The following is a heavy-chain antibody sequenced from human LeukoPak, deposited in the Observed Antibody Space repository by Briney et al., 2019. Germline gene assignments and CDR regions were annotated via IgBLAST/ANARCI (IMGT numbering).Heavy chain of an antibody. CDR3: ARGDSSGWSDAFDI. CDR2: ISYDGSNK. D-gene: IGHD6-19*01. CDR1: GFTFSSYA. J-gene: IGHJ3*02. V-gene: IGHV3-30-3*01. Sequence: PGGSLRLSCAASGFTFSSYAMHWVRQAPGKGLEWVAVISYDGSNKYYADSVKGRFTISRDNSKNTLYLQMNSLRAEDTAVYYCARGDSSGWSDAFDIWGQGTMVTVSS.